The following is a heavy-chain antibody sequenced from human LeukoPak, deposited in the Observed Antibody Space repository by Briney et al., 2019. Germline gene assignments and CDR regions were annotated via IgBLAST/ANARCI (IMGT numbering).Heavy chain of an antibody. CDR3: ARDLSGYDSMGTGDY. Sequence: ASVKVSCKASGYTFTSYGISWVRQAPGQGLEWMGWINPNSGGTNYAQKFQGRVTMTKDTSISTAYMELSRLRSDDTAVYYCARDLSGYDSMGTGDYWGQGTLVTVSS. J-gene: IGHJ4*02. V-gene: IGHV1-2*02. CDR2: INPNSGGT. CDR1: GYTFTSYG. D-gene: IGHD5-12*01.